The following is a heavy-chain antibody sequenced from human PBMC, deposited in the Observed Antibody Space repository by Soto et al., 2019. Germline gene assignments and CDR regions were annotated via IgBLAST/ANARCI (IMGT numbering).Heavy chain of an antibody. CDR2: IKSTTDGETT. Sequence: EVQLVESGGGLVEPGGSLRLSFVVSNFGFNNAWMNWVRQAPGKGLEWVGRIKSTTDGETTDYGALVKGRFIISRDDSKSTLYLQMNSLKSEDTAVYYCTTAQSLATINYFDYWGQGTLVTVSA. CDR3: TTAQSLATINYFDY. CDR1: NFGFNNAW. V-gene: IGHV3-15*07. J-gene: IGHJ4*02. D-gene: IGHD5-12*01.